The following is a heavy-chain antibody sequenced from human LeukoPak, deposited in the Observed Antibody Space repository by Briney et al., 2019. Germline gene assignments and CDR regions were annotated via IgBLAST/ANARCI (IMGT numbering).Heavy chain of an antibody. CDR2: IYPGDSDT. V-gene: IGHV5-51*01. J-gene: IGHJ4*02. CDR3: ARRGVGTYDSSGYYPY. CDR1: GYSFTSYW. D-gene: IGHD3-22*01. Sequence: GESLKISCKGSGYSFTSYWIGWVRQMPGKGLEWMGIIYPGDSDTRYSPSFQGQVTISADKSISTACLQWSSLKASDTAMYYCARRGVGTYDSSGYYPYWGQGTLVSVSS.